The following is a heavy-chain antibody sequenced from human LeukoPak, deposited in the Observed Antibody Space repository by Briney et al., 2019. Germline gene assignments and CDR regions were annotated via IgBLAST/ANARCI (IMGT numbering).Heavy chain of an antibody. Sequence: ASVKVSCKVSGYTLTELSMHWVRQAPGKGLEWMGGFDPEDGETIYAQKFQGRVPMTEDTSTDTAYMELSSLRSEDTAVYYCATDRLLYPPTGAFDIWGQGTMVTVSS. CDR1: GYTLTELS. CDR3: ATDRLLYPPTGAFDI. CDR2: FDPEDGET. V-gene: IGHV1-24*01. J-gene: IGHJ3*02. D-gene: IGHD2-2*02.